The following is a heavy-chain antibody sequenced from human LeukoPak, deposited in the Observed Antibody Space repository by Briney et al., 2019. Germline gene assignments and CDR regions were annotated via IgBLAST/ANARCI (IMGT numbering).Heavy chain of an antibody. Sequence: SETLSLTCTVSGGSISSYYWSWIRQPPGKGLEWIGYIYCSGSTNYNPSLKSRVTISVDTSKNQFSLKLSSVTAADTAVYYCARSQWELLTSYYYYYGMDVWGQGTTVTVSS. D-gene: IGHD1-26*01. CDR1: GGSISSYY. J-gene: IGHJ6*02. CDR3: ARSQWELLTSYYYYYGMDV. CDR2: IYCSGST. V-gene: IGHV4-59*08.